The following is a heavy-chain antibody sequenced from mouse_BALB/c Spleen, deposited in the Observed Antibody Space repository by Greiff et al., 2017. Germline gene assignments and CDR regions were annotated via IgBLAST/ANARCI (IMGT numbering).Heavy chain of an antibody. Sequence: QVQLKQSGAELARPGASVKMSCKASGYTFTSYTMHWVKQRPGQGLEWIGYINPSSGYTNYNQKFKDKATLTADKSSSTAYMQLSSLTSEDSAVYYCARSEGYYDAMDYWGQGTSVTVSS. D-gene: IGHD2-2*01. V-gene: IGHV1-4*01. CDR2: INPSSGYT. CDR1: GYTFTSYT. CDR3: ARSEGYYDAMDY. J-gene: IGHJ4*01.